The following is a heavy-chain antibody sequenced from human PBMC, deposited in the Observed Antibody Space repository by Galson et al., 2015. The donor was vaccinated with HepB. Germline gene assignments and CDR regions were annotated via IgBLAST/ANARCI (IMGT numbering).Heavy chain of an antibody. CDR3: ARDLVDTAMGSHYYYYGMDV. Sequence: SVKVSCKASGGTFSSYAISWVRQAPGQGLEWMGGIIPIFGTANYAQKFQGRVTITADESTSTAYMELSSLRSEDTAVYYCARDLVDTAMGSHYYYYGMDVWAKGPRSPSP. V-gene: IGHV1-69*13. J-gene: IGHJ6*02. CDR2: IIPIFGTA. D-gene: IGHD5-18*01. CDR1: GGTFSSYA.